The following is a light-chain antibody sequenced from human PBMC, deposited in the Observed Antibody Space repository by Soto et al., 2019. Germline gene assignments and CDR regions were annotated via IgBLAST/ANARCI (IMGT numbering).Light chain of an antibody. CDR2: EFT. CDR3: GSYTDHNTGL. J-gene: IGLJ2*01. Sequence: QSALTQPPSASGSPGQSVTISCTGISADLGGYNYVSWYQQHPGKAPRLIIYEFTKRPSGVPDRFSGSNSANTASLTVSVLQAEDEADYYCGSYTDHNTGLVGGGTQLTVL. V-gene: IGLV2-8*01. CDR1: SADLGGYNY.